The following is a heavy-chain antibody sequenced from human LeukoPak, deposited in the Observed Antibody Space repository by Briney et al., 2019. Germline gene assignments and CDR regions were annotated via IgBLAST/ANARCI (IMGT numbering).Heavy chain of an antibody. V-gene: IGHV4-59*01. D-gene: IGHD3-10*01. CDR3: ARERRINMVRGLMMGAFDI. CDR1: GGSISSYY. Sequence: SETLSLTCTVSGGSISSYYWSWIRQPPGKGLEWIGIIYFIGSPNYSPSLKSRVTISVDTSKNQFSLKLTSVSAADTAVYYCARERRINMVRGLMMGAFDIWGQGTIVTVSS. J-gene: IGHJ3*02. CDR2: IYFIGSP.